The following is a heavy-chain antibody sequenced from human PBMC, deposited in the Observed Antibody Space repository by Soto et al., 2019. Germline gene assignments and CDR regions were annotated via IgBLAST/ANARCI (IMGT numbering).Heavy chain of an antibody. J-gene: IGHJ6*02. D-gene: IGHD1-1*01. CDR1: GFTFHDYA. Sequence: EVQLVESGGGLVQPGRSLRLSCAASGFTFHDYALHWVRQAPGKGLEWVSGISWNSGNIGYADSVKGRFTISRDNAKNSLYLQMNRLRVEDTAVYYCAILEKGGMDVWGQGTTVTVSS. CDR3: AILEKGGMDV. CDR2: ISWNSGNI. V-gene: IGHV3-9*01.